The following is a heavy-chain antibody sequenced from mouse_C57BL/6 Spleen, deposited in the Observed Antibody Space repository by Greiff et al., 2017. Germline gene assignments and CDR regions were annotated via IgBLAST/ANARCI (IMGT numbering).Heavy chain of an antibody. V-gene: IGHV14-1*01. Sequence: VQLQQSGAELVRPGASVKLSCTASGFNIKDYYMHWVKQRPEQGLEWIGRIDPEDGDTEYAPKFQGKATMTADTSSNTAYLQLSSLTSEDTAVYYCTTGDSSGYVAWFAYWGQGTLVTVSA. CDR3: TTGDSSGYVAWFAY. CDR2: IDPEDGDT. D-gene: IGHD3-2*02. CDR1: GFNIKDYY. J-gene: IGHJ3*01.